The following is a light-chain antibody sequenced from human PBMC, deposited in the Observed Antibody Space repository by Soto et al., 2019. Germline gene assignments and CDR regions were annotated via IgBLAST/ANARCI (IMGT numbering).Light chain of an antibody. CDR3: QSYDSSLSGWV. CDR1: SSDVGGYNY. Sequence: QSALTQPPSASGSPGQSVTISCTGTSSDVGGYNYVSWYQQHPGKAPQLIIYEVTKRPSGVPDRFSGSKSGNTASLTVSGLQPEDEAEYYCQSYDSSLSGWVFGGGTKLTVL. V-gene: IGLV2-8*01. CDR2: EVT. J-gene: IGLJ3*02.